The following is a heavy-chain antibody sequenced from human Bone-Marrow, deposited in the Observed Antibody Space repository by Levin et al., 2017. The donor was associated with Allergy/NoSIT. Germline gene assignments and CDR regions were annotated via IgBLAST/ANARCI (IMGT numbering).Heavy chain of an antibody. CDR1: GFSLRTTGLG. Sequence: ESGPTLVKPTQTLTLTCTFSGFSLRTTGLGVGWIRQPPGKALEWLALIYWDDDIRYNPALKSRLIITRDTSGTQVDLTMTNMDPVDTATYYCARIGFDYLGALDFWGRGTLVTVSS. D-gene: IGHD2/OR15-2a*01. CDR3: ARIGFDYLGALDF. J-gene: IGHJ4*02. CDR2: IYWDDDI. V-gene: IGHV2-5*02.